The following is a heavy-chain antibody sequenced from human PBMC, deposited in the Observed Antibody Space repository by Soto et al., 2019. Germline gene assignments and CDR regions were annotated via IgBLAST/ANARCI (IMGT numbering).Heavy chain of an antibody. CDR3: ARGGMVGAGYYYYYGMDV. D-gene: IGHD3-16*01. CDR1: GYTFTSYD. J-gene: IGHJ6*02. V-gene: IGHV1-2*04. Sequence: GASVKVSCKASGYTFTSYDINWVRQATGQGLEWMGWINPNSGGTNYAQKFQGWVTMTRDTSISTAYMELSRLRSDDTAVYYCARGGMVGAGYYYYYGMDVWGQGTTVTVSS. CDR2: INPNSGGT.